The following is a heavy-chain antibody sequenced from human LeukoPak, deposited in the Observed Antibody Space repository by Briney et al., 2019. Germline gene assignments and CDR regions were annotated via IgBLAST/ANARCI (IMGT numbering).Heavy chain of an antibody. CDR2: MNPNSGNT. D-gene: IGHD5-18*01. CDR3: ARGLRGDTAMVTLYYYMDV. Sequence: VASVKVSCKASGYTFTSYDINWVRRATGQGLEWMGWMNPNSGNTGYAQKFQGRVTITRNTSISTAYMELSSLRSEDTAVYYCARGLRGDTAMVTLYYYMDVWGKGTTVTVSS. J-gene: IGHJ6*03. V-gene: IGHV1-8*03. CDR1: GYTFTSYD.